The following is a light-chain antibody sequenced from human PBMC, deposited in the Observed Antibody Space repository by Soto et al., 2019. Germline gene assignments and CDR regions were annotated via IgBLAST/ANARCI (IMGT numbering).Light chain of an antibody. Sequence: DIQMTQPPSSLSASVGDRVTITSRASQSISSYLNWYQQKPGKAPKLLIYAASSLQSGVPSRFSGSGSGTDFTLTISSLQPEDFATYYCQQSYSTPVWTFGQGTKVDIK. V-gene: IGKV1-39*01. CDR1: QSISSY. J-gene: IGKJ1*01. CDR3: QQSYSTPVWT. CDR2: AAS.